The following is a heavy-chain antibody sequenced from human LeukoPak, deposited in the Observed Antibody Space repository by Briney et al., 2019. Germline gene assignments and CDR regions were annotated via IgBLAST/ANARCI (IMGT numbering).Heavy chain of an antibody. J-gene: IGHJ4*02. Sequence: KPGGSLRLSCAASGFTLSHYYMTWIRQAPGKGLEWLSCISSSGDTIYYADSVKGRFTVSRDNAENSLYLQMNSLRAEDTAMYYSARQGSEIDYWGQGTLVTVSS. CDR1: GFTLSHYY. CDR2: ISSSGDTI. CDR3: ARQGSEIDY. V-gene: IGHV3-11*01.